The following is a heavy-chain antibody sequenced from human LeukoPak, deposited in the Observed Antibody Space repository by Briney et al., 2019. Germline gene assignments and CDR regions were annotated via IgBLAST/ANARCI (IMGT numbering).Heavy chain of an antibody. CDR3: AKDRSGTQWYFDS. D-gene: IGHD1-26*01. CDR1: GFTFDDYG. CDR2: ISGSGIT. J-gene: IGHJ4*02. Sequence: GSLRLSCAASGFTFDDYGMSWVRQAPGKGLEWVSAISGSGITYYAGSVKGRFTISRDNSKNTLYLEMNSLRAEDTAVYYCAKDRSGTQWYFDSWGQGTLVTVSS. V-gene: IGHV3-23*01.